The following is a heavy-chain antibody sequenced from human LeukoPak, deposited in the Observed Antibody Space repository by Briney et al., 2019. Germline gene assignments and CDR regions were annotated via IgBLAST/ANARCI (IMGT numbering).Heavy chain of an antibody. CDR1: GFTFSSYA. D-gene: IGHD2-2*01. Sequence: PGRSLRLSCAASGFTFSSYAMHWVRQAPGKGLEWVAVISYDGSNKYYADSVKGRFTISRDNSKNTLYLQMNSLRAEDTAVYYCESPDIVVVPAANGGAFDIWGQGTMVTVSS. CDR2: ISYDGSNK. J-gene: IGHJ3*02. CDR3: ESPDIVVVPAANGGAFDI. V-gene: IGHV3-30-3*01.